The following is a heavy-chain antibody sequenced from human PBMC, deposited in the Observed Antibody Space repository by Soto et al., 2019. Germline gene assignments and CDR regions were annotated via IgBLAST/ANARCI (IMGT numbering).Heavy chain of an antibody. CDR1: GFTFSSYA. V-gene: IGHV3-30-3*01. D-gene: IGHD2-15*01. Sequence: GGSLRLSCAASGFTFSSYAMHWVRQAPGKGLEWVAVISYDGSNKYYADSVKGRFTISRDNSKNTLYLQMNSLRAEDTAVYYCARDRGGVWWATDLQQYMNYYYGMDVWGQGTTVTVSS. J-gene: IGHJ6*02. CDR3: ARDRGGVWWATDLQQYMNYYYGMDV. CDR2: ISYDGSNK.